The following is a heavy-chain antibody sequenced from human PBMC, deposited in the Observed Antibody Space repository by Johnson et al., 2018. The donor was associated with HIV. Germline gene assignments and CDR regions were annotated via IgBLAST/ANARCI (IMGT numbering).Heavy chain of an antibody. CDR1: GFTFSSYA. V-gene: IGHV3-30-3*01. D-gene: IGHD4-17*01. CDR3: ARDGGNDDGDYVGGGALDI. J-gene: IGHJ3*02. Sequence: QMLLVESGGGVVQPGRSLRLSCAASGFTFSSYAMHWVRQAPGKGLDWVAVISYAGSNKYYADSVKGRFTISRDNSKNTLYLQMNSLRAEDTAVYYCARDGGNDDGDYVGGGALDIWGQGTMVTVSS. CDR2: ISYAGSNK.